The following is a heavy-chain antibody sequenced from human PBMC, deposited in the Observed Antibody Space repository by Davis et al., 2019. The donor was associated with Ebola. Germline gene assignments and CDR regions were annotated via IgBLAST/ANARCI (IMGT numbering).Heavy chain of an antibody. D-gene: IGHD3-22*01. CDR3: ARESPYYDSSGYYSSFDY. CDR2: IYSGGST. CDR1: GGSFSAHY. J-gene: IGHJ4*02. V-gene: IGHV3-53*01. Sequence: ETLSLTCGVSGGSFSAHYWSWVRQAPGKGLEWVSVIYSGGSTYYANSVKGRFTISRDNSKNTLYLQMNSLRAEDTAVYYCARESPYYDSSGYYSSFDYWGQGTLVTVSS.